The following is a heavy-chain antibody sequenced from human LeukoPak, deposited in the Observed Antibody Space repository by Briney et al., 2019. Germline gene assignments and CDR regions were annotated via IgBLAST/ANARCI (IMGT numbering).Heavy chain of an antibody. Sequence: SETLSLTCAVYGRSFSGYYWNWIRQPPGKGLEWIGEINHSGSTDYNPSLKSRVTISVDTSKNQFSLKLSSVTAADTAVYYCARGVTGYSSSWYSDYWGQGTLVTVSS. D-gene: IGHD6-13*01. CDR3: ARGVTGYSSSWYSDY. V-gene: IGHV4-34*01. CDR2: INHSGST. J-gene: IGHJ4*02. CDR1: GRSFSGYY.